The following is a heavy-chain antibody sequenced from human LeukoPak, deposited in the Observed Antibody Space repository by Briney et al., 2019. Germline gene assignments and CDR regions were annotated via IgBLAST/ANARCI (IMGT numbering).Heavy chain of an antibody. Sequence: GGSLRLSCAASGFTFDDFAMHWVRQAPGKGLEWVSLISWDGGSTYYADSVKGRFTISRDNAKNSLYLQMNSLRTEDTALYYCAKDSDGGWLQFPDAFDIWGQGTMVTVSS. CDR2: ISWDGGST. D-gene: IGHD5-24*01. CDR1: GFTFDDFA. V-gene: IGHV3-43D*03. CDR3: AKDSDGGWLQFPDAFDI. J-gene: IGHJ3*02.